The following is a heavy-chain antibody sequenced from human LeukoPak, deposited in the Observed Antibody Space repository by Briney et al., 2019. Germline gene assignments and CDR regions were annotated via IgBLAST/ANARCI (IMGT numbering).Heavy chain of an antibody. D-gene: IGHD6-6*01. Sequence: GGSLRLSCAASGFTFSSYGMHWVRQAPGKGLKWVAVISYDGSNKYYADSVKGRFTISRDNSKNTLYLQMNSLRAEDTAVYYCARELAAQVRWFDPWSQGTLVTVSS. CDR2: ISYDGSNK. J-gene: IGHJ5*02. V-gene: IGHV3-30*03. CDR3: ARELAAQVRWFDP. CDR1: GFTFSSYG.